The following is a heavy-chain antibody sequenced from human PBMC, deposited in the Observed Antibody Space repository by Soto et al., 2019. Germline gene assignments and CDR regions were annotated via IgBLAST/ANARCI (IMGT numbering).Heavy chain of an antibody. CDR1: GGSFSGYY. CDR3: AREEGGGFDP. Sequence: QVQLQQWGAGLLKPSETLSLTCAVYGGSFSGYYWSWIRQPPGKGLEWIGEINHSGSTNYNPSLKSRVTISVDTSKNQFSLKLSSVTAADTAVYYCAREEGGGFDPWGQGTLVTVSP. V-gene: IGHV4-34*01. CDR2: INHSGST. J-gene: IGHJ5*02.